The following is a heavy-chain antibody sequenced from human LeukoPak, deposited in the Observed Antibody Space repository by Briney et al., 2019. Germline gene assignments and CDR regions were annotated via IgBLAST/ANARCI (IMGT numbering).Heavy chain of an antibody. J-gene: IGHJ4*02. Sequence: PGGSLRLSCAASGFTFSSYSMNWVRQAPGKGLEWVSSISSSSSYIYYADSVKGRFTISRDNAKNSLYLQMNSLRAEDTAVYYCARDLGRDGAIHGDYWGQGTLVTVSS. CDR2: ISSSSSYI. D-gene: IGHD5-24*01. CDR1: GFTFSSYS. V-gene: IGHV3-21*01. CDR3: ARDLGRDGAIHGDY.